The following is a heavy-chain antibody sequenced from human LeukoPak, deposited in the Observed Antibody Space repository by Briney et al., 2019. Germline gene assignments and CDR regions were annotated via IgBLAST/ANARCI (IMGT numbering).Heavy chain of an antibody. Sequence: PGGSLRLPCVTSGFSFSSYWMHWVRQAPGKGLVWVSDINPDGTNTNYADSVKGRFTMSRDNAKNTLYLQMNGLTADDTAVYYCVTAGHYFMDVWGKGTTVTVSS. CDR3: VTAGHYFMDV. CDR2: INPDGTNT. J-gene: IGHJ6*03. CDR1: GFSFSSYW. V-gene: IGHV3-74*01.